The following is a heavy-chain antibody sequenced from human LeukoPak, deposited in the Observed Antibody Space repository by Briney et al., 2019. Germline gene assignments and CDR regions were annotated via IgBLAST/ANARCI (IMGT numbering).Heavy chain of an antibody. D-gene: IGHD3-9*01. Sequence: PSETLSLTCTVSGGSISSYYWSWIRQPPGKGLEWIGSIYHSGSTYYNPSLKSRVTISVDTSKNQFSLKLSSVTAADTAVYYCARAMDRLVIDAFDIWGQGTMVTVSS. CDR2: IYHSGST. CDR3: ARAMDRLVIDAFDI. J-gene: IGHJ3*02. V-gene: IGHV4-38-2*02. CDR1: GGSISSYY.